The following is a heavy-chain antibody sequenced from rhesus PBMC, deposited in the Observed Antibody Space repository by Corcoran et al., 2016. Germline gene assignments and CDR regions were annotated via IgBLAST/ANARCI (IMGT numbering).Heavy chain of an antibody. V-gene: IGHV2-174*01. CDR3: ARGKFPDY. CDR1: GFSLTTSGMA. Sequence: QVTLKESGPALVKPTQTLTLTCTFSGFSLTTSGMAVGWIRQPPGKALEWLALIYWDDDKRYSTSLKSRLTISKDTSKNQVVLTMTNIDPVDTATYYCARGKFPDYWGQGVLVTVSA. J-gene: IGHJ4*01. CDR2: IYWDDDK.